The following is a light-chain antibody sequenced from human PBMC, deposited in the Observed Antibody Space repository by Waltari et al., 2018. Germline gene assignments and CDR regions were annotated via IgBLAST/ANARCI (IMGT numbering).Light chain of an antibody. Sequence: DIQMTPSTSSLSASVGDRITTTCRASQGIRNYLAWFQHKPGQAPKLLIYAASTLQSGVPSRFSGSGSGTDFTLTISSLQPEDVATYYCQKYNSAPYTFGQGTKLDI. CDR1: QGIRNY. CDR3: QKYNSAPYT. V-gene: IGKV1-27*01. CDR2: AAS. J-gene: IGKJ2*01.